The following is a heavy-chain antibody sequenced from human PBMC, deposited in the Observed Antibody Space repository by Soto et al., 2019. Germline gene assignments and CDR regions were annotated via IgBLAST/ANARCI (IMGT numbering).Heavy chain of an antibody. D-gene: IGHD4-17*01. CDR2: ISHDGTMK. CDR1: GFTFSSYV. Sequence: QVQLVESGGSVVQPGTSLRLSCAASGFTFSSYVMHWVRQAPGKGLEWVAVISHDGTMKYYADSVKGRFTISRDNSKNTLYLQMDSLRTEDTAVYYCATERSDFTVTFDCWGQGTLVTVSS. J-gene: IGHJ4*02. V-gene: IGHV3-30-3*01. CDR3: ATERSDFTVTFDC.